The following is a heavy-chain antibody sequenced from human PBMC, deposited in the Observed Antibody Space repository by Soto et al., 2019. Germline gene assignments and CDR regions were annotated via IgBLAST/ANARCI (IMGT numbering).Heavy chain of an antibody. V-gene: IGHV4-31*03. Sequence: QVQLQESGPGLVKPSQTLSLTCTVSGGSINSGGYCWSWIRQHPGKGLDWIGCISYGGSTSYNPSLKSRVTISVDTSKNQFSLKLTSVTAADTAVYYCSRGILGWGQGALRPVSS. D-gene: IGHD3-16*01. CDR1: GGSINSGGYC. CDR2: ISYGGST. CDR3: SRGILG. J-gene: IGHJ4*02.